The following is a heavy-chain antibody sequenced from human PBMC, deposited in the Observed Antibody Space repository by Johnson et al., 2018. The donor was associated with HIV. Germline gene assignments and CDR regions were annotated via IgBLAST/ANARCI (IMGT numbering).Heavy chain of an antibody. V-gene: IGHV3-7*01. Sequence: VQLVESGGGLVQPGGSLRLSCAASGFTFSSYWMSWVRQAPGKGLEWVANIKQDGSNKYYADSVKGRFTISRDNSKNTLYLQMNSLRAEDTAVYYCATNSMVRGIAITYHSCDIWGQGTMVTVSS. CDR1: GFTFSSYW. CDR3: ATNSMVRGIAITYHSCDI. CDR2: IKQDGSNK. D-gene: IGHD3-10*01. J-gene: IGHJ3*02.